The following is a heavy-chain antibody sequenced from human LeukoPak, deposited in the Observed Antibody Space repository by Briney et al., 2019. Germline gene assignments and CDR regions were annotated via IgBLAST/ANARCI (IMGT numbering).Heavy chain of an antibody. CDR1: GGSFSSYY. CDR3: ARGGYYGSGNDFRFDP. J-gene: IGHJ5*02. CDR2: IHYTGST. Sequence: SETLSLTCTVSGGSFSSYYWSWIRQSPGKGLECIWHIHYTGSTNYNPSLKSRVTISVETSKNQFSLKLKSVTAADTAVYYCARGGYYGSGNDFRFDPWGQGTLVTVPS. D-gene: IGHD3-10*01. V-gene: IGHV4-59*01.